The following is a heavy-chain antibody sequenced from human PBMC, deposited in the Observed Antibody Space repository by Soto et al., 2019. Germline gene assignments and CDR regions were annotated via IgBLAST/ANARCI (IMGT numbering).Heavy chain of an antibody. V-gene: IGHV1-3*01. CDR2: INAGNGNT. J-gene: IGHJ4*02. Sequence: ASVKVSCKASGYTFTSYAMHWVRQAPGQRLEWMGWINAGNGNTKYSQKFQGRVTITRDTSASTAHMELSSLRSEDTAVYYCARDQNYVPFDYWGQGTLVTVSS. CDR1: GYTFTSYA. D-gene: IGHD1-7*01. CDR3: ARDQNYVPFDY.